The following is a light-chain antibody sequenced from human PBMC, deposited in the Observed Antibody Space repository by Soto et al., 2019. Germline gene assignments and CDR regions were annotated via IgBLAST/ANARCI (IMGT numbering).Light chain of an antibody. Sequence: QSALTQPRSVSGSPGQSVSISCTGTSSDVGGYDYVSWYQQHPGRAPKLMIYAVTKRPSGVPDRFSGSKSGNTASLTISGLQAEDEADYYCSAYTTSIALYVFGAGTKVTVL. CDR1: SSDVGGYDY. V-gene: IGLV2-11*01. CDR2: AVT. J-gene: IGLJ1*01. CDR3: SAYTTSIALYV.